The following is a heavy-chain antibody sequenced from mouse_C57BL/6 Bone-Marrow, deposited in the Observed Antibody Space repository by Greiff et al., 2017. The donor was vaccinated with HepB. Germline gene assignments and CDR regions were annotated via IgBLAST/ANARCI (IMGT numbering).Heavy chain of an antibody. CDR1: GFTFSSYA. J-gene: IGHJ2*01. CDR3: ARDDSNYEYYFDY. D-gene: IGHD2-5*01. V-gene: IGHV5-4*01. CDR2: ISDGGSYT. Sequence: EVHLVESGGGLVKPGGSLKLSCAASGFTFSSYAMSWVRQTPEKRLEWVATISDGGSYTYYPDNVKGRFTISRDNAKNNLYLQMSHLKSEDTAMYYCARDDSNYEYYFDYWGQGTTLTVSS.